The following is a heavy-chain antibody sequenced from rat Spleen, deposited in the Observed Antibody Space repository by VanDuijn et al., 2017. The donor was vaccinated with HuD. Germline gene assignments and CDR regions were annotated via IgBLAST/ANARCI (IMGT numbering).Heavy chain of an antibody. V-gene: IGHV2-72*01. CDR1: GFSLPSYH. D-gene: IGHD4-3*01. J-gene: IGHJ4*01. CDR3: ARHLREASGVMDA. CDR2: IWAGGGT. Sequence: QVQLKESGPGVVQPSQTLSLTCTVSGFSLPSYHVSWVRQPPGKSLVWMGTIWAGGGTNYNSAVKSRLSISRDTSKSQVLLKMNSLQPEETGTYYCARHLREASGVMDAWGQGASVTVSS.